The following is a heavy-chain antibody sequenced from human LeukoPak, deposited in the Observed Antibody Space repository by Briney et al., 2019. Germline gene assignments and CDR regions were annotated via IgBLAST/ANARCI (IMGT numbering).Heavy chain of an antibody. J-gene: IGHJ4*02. Sequence: SVKVSCKASGGIFSSDGFHWVRQAPGQGLEWMVGIIPMFGTANYAQSFEDRLTITADESTTTAYMELRSLRAEDTAVYFCARGEDILAYFDYWGQGTLVTVSS. CDR3: ARGEDILAYFDY. V-gene: IGHV1-69*13. CDR2: IIPMFGTA. CDR1: GGIFSSDG. D-gene: IGHD3-9*01.